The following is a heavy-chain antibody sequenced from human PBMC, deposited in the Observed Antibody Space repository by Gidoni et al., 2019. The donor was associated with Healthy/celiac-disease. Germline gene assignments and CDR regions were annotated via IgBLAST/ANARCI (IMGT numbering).Heavy chain of an antibody. CDR3: AREGHSYGPFGP. D-gene: IGHD5-18*01. CDR2: IYYSGRT. V-gene: IGHV4-61*01. J-gene: IGHJ5*02. CDR1: GGSVSSGSYY. Sequence: QVQLQESGPGLVKPSETLSLTCTVSGGSVSSGSYYWSWIRQPPGKGLEWIGYIYYSGRTNYNPSLKSRVTISVDTSKNQFSLKLSVGTAADTAGYYCAREGHSYGPFGPWGQGTLVTVSS.